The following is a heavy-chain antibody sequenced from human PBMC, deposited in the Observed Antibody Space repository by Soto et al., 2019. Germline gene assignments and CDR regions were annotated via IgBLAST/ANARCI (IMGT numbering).Heavy chain of an antibody. D-gene: IGHD2-2*01. V-gene: IGHV4-61*01. CDR1: GGFVNSDTHS. J-gene: IGHJ6*02. CDR3: ARFVRSCSATTCSTRADV. CDR2: IYSGGST. Sequence: QVQLQESGPGLVKPSETLSLTCTVSGGFVNSDTHSWTWIRQTPGKRLEWIGFIYSGGSTKTPSLRRGVPMSVETSKNQFSLMLRSVIVADTAVSHCARFVRSCSATTCSTRADVWGQGITVTVSS.